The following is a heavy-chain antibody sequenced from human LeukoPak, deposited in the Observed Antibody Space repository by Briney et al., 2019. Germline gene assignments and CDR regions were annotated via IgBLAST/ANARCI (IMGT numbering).Heavy chain of an antibody. J-gene: IGHJ5*02. CDR3: ARHRGSESGVVIILHWFDP. V-gene: IGHV4-39*01. D-gene: IGHD3-3*01. CDR2: IYYSGST. CDR1: GGSISSGSYY. Sequence: SETLSLTCTVSGGSISSGSYYWGWIRQPPGKGLEWIGSIYYSGSTYYNPSLKSRVTISVDTSKNQFSLKLSSVTAADTAVYYCARHRGSESGVVIILHWFDPWGQGTLVTVSS.